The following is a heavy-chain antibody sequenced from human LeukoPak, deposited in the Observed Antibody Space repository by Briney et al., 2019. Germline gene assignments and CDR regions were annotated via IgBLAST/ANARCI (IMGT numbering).Heavy chain of an antibody. CDR3: ARDRTIDDFWSGYFTPLSLYGMDV. CDR1: GYTSTSYA. Sequence: ASVKVSCKASGYTSTSYAMHWVRQAPGQRLEWMGWINAGIGNTKYSQKFQGRVTITRDTSASTAYMELSSLRSEDTAVYYCARDRTIDDFWSGYFTPLSLYGMDVWGQGTTVTVSS. J-gene: IGHJ6*02. D-gene: IGHD3-3*01. CDR2: INAGIGNT. V-gene: IGHV1-3*01.